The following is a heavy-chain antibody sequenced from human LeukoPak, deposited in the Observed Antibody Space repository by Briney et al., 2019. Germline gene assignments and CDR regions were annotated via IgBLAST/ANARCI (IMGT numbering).Heavy chain of an antibody. V-gene: IGHV1-2*02. D-gene: IGHD5-12*01. Sequence: ASVKVSCKTSGYTFSDYYLHWVRQAPGQGLEWMGWINPNSGGTNYAQKFQGRVTMTRDTSISTAYMELSRLRSDDTAVYYCAREYIVATMGYFDYWGQGTLVTVSS. CDR3: AREYIVATMGYFDY. CDR2: INPNSGGT. CDR1: GYTFSDYY. J-gene: IGHJ4*02.